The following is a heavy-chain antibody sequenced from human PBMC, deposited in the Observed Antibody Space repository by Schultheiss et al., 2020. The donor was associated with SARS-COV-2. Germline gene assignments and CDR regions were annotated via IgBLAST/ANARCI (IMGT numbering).Heavy chain of an antibody. CDR3: ARDPDYGDYYFDY. Sequence: GESLKISCEASGFTFSSYSMNWVRQAPGKGLEWVSYISSSSSTIYYADSVKGRFTISRDNSKSTLYLQMNNLRAEDTAVYYCARDPDYGDYYFDYWGQGTLVTVSS. V-gene: IGHV3-48*01. CDR1: GFTFSSYS. J-gene: IGHJ4*02. D-gene: IGHD4-17*01. CDR2: ISSSSSTI.